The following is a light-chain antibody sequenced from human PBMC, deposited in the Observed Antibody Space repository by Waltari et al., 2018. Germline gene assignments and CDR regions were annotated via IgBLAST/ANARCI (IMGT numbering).Light chain of an antibody. V-gene: IGLV1-47*01. Sequence: QSVLTQPPSASGTPGQRVTISCSGSSSNIGSNNVYWYQQLPGTAPKNLIHRNNQRPPGVPYRFPGSKAGTAASLASSGLRSEDEADYDGAACDDSRSGWVLGGGTKLTFL. CDR3: AACDDSRSGWV. CDR2: RNN. CDR1: SSNIGSNN. J-gene: IGLJ3*02.